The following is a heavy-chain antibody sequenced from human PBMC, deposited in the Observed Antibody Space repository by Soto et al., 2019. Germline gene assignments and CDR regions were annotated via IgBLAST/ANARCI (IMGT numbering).Heavy chain of an antibody. D-gene: IGHD4-17*01. CDR1: GYTFTGYY. J-gene: IGHJ6*03. CDR2: INPNSGGT. CDR3: ARGDYGDYLGMDV. Sequence: ASVKVSCKASGYTFTGYYMHWVRQAPGQGLEWMGWINPNSGGTNYAQKFQGWVTMTRDTSISTAYMELSRLRSDDTAVYYCARGDYGDYLGMDVWGKGTTVTVSS. V-gene: IGHV1-2*04.